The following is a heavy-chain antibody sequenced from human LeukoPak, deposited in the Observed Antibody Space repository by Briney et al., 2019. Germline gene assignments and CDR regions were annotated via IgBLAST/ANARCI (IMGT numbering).Heavy chain of an antibody. CDR1: GFFFRTDS. V-gene: IGHV3-21*05. J-gene: IGHJ4*02. CDR3: ARDVPTVVGALDY. Sequence: GGSLRLSCEASGFFFRTDSMNWVRQAPGKGPEWLSYINSDSRIKHYADSVKGRFTISRDNAKNSLYLQMSGLRAEDTAVYYCARDVPTVVGALDYWGQGTRVTVSS. CDR2: INSDSRIK. D-gene: IGHD1-26*01.